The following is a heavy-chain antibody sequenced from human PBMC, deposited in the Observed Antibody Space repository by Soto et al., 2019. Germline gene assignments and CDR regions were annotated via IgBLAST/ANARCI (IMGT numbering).Heavy chain of an antibody. J-gene: IGHJ3*02. D-gene: IGHD5-18*01. CDR1: GGSISSGGYY. CDR3: ARDESDTEAFDI. CDR2: IYYSGTT. Sequence: QVQLQESGPGLVKPSQTLSLTCTVSGGSISSGGYYWSWIRQNPGKGLEWIGYIYYSGTTNYNPSLKSRLTISVDTSKNQFSLKLNSMTAADTAVYYCARDESDTEAFDIWGQGTMVTVSS. V-gene: IGHV4-31*03.